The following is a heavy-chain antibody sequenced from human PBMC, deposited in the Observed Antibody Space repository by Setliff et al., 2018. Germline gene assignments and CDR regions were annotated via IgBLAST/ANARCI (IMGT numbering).Heavy chain of an antibody. D-gene: IGHD3-3*01. CDR3: ARCITIFGVVIPNAFDY. V-gene: IGHV2-5*02. Sequence: SGPTLVNPTQTLTLTCNFSGFSLSTSGVGVGWIRQPPGKALEWLALIYWGDDKRYSPSLKSRLTITKDTSKNQVVLTMTNMDPVDTATYYCARCITIFGVVIPNAFDYWGQGTLVTVSS. J-gene: IGHJ4*02. CDR2: IYWGDDK. CDR1: GFSLSTSGVG.